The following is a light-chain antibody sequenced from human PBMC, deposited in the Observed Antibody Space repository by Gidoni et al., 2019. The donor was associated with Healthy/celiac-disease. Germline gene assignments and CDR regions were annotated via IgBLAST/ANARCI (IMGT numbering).Light chain of an antibody. CDR3: QQSYSTPT. Sequence: DIQLTQSPSSLSASVGDRVTITCRASQSISSYLNWYQQKPGKAPKLLIYAASSLQSGVTSRFSGSGSGTDFTITISSLQPEDFATYYCQQSYSTPTFGGGTKVEIK. CDR2: AAS. CDR1: QSISSY. J-gene: IGKJ4*01. V-gene: IGKV1-39*01.